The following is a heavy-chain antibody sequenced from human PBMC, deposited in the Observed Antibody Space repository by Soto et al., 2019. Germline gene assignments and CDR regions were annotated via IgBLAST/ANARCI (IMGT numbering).Heavy chain of an antibody. CDR2: INPNSGGT. V-gene: IGHV1-2*04. Sequence: SVKVSCKASGYTFTGYYMHWVRQTPGQGLEWMGWINPNSGGTNYAQKFQGWVTMTRDTSISTAYMELSRLRSDDTAVYYCARGRTFSSSWHNWFEPWGQGTLVTVPS. D-gene: IGHD6-13*01. CDR3: ARGRTFSSSWHNWFEP. J-gene: IGHJ5*02. CDR1: GYTFTGYY.